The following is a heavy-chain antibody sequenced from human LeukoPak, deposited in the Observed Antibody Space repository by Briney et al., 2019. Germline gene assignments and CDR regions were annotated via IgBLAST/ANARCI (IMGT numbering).Heavy chain of an antibody. CDR3: AKGDAFDI. CDR1: GFTFSSYG. CDR2: ISYDGSDK. Sequence: GRSLRLSCAASGFTFSSYGMHWVRQAPGKGLEWVAVISYDGSDKYYADSVKGRFTISRDNSKNTLYLQMNSLRAEDTAVYYCAKGDAFDIWGQGTMVTVSS. J-gene: IGHJ3*02. V-gene: IGHV3-30*18.